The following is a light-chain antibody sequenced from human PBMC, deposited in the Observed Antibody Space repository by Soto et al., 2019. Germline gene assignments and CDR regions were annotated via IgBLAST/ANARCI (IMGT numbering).Light chain of an antibody. CDR3: QSYDSSLSGVI. CDR1: SSNIGSGYD. Sequence: QAVVTQPPSVSGAPGESVTISCTGSSSNIGSGYDVHWYQQLPGTAPKLLIYDTNNRPSGVPDRFSGSKSGTSASLAITGLQVEDEADYYCQSYDSSLSGVIFGGGTKVTVL. V-gene: IGLV1-40*01. J-gene: IGLJ2*01. CDR2: DTN.